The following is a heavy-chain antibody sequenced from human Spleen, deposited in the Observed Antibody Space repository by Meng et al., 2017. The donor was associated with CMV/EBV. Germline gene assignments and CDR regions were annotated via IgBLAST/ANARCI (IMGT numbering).Heavy chain of an antibody. V-gene: IGHV3-7*01. CDR3: ATAGGSNGPVGDWFEP. J-gene: IGHJ5*02. D-gene: IGHD3-16*01. CDR2: KKQDGSEK. Sequence: GESLKISCAASGFPVSSVYMNWVRQAPGKGLEWVANKKQDGSEKYYVDSVKGRFTISRDNDKQLLYLQMNTLRVEDTAVYYCATAGGSNGPVGDWFEPWGQGTLVTVSS. CDR1: GFPVSSVY.